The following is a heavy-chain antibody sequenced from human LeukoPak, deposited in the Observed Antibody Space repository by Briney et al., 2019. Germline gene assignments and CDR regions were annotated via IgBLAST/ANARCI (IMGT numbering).Heavy chain of an antibody. J-gene: IGHJ4*02. CDR2: IYHSGST. D-gene: IGHD6-19*01. Sequence: SETLSLTCAVSGGSISSSNWWNWVRQPPGKGLEWIGEIYHSGSTNYNPSLKSRVTISVDKSKNQFSRKLSSVTAADTAVYYCARCQGYTIGYDYWGQGALVTVSS. V-gene: IGHV4-4*02. CDR1: GGSISSSNW. CDR3: ARCQGYTIGYDY.